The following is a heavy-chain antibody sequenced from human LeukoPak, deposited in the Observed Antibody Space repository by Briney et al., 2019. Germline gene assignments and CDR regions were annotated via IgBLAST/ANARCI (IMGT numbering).Heavy chain of an antibody. J-gene: IGHJ4*02. CDR2: IYYSGST. V-gene: IGHV4-39*01. Sequence: ASETLSLTCTVSGGSISSSSYYWGWIRQPPGKGLEWIGSIYYSGSTYYNPSLKSRVTISVDTSKNQFSLKLSSVTAADTAVYYCIVVPASSDYFDYWGQGTLVTVSS. D-gene: IGHD2-2*01. CDR3: IVVPASSDYFDY. CDR1: GGSISSSSYY.